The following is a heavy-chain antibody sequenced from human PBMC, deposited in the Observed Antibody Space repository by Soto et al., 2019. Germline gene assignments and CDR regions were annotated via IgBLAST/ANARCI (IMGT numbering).Heavy chain of an antibody. Sequence: QVQLQQWGAGLLKPSETLSLTCAVYGGSFSGYYWSWIRQPPGKGLEWIGEINHSGSTNYNPSLQSRVTISVAPSTHPLSLQLSSVTAADTAVYYCARMTMVRGVVIWGQGTLVTVSS. CDR3: ARMTMVRGVVI. D-gene: IGHD3-10*01. V-gene: IGHV4-34*01. CDR2: INHSGST. CDR1: GGSFSGYY. J-gene: IGHJ4*02.